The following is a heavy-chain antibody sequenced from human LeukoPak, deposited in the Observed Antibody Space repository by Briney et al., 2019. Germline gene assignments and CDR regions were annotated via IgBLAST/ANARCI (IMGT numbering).Heavy chain of an antibody. J-gene: IGHJ4*02. Sequence: SETLSLTCTVSGASISSYYWSWIRQSPGKGLEWIGYIYYSGSINYNPSLKSRVTISVDTSKNQFSLKLSSVTAADTAVYYCARVAVAAREYFDYWGQGTLVTVSS. D-gene: IGHD6-19*01. V-gene: IGHV4-59*01. CDR3: ARVAVAAREYFDY. CDR2: IYYSGSI. CDR1: GASISSYY.